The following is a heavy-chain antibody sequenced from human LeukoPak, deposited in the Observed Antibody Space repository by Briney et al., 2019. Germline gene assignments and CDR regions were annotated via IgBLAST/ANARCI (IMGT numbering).Heavy chain of an antibody. J-gene: IGHJ3*01. CDR1: HGSISRYY. CDR3: ARLQNRGFDYGYDDALDV. Sequence: SETLSLTCIVSHGSISRYYWSWIRQPPGKGLEWIGHIYYSGSTEYSPSLKSRVTISVDTSENQVSLKVTSVTAADTAVYYCARLQNRGFDYGYDDALDVWGQGTMVTVSS. D-gene: IGHD5-18*01. V-gene: IGHV4-59*08. CDR2: IYYSGST.